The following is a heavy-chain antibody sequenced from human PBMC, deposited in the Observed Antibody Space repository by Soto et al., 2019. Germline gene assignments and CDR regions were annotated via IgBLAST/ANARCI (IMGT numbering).Heavy chain of an antibody. D-gene: IGHD3-10*01. CDR3: ARPLRIGWFYFDY. CDR1: GFTFSSYW. Sequence: GGSLRLSCAASGFTFSSYWMHWVRQAPGEGLVWVARINSDGSSTSYADSVKGRFTFSRDNAKNTLYLQMDSLRAEDTAVYYCARPLRIGWFYFDYWGQGTLVTVSS. V-gene: IGHV3-74*01. CDR2: INSDGSST. J-gene: IGHJ4*02.